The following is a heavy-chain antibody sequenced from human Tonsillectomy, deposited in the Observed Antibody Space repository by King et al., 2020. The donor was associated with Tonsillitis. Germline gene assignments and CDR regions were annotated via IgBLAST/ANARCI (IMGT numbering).Heavy chain of an antibody. Sequence: VQLVESGGGVVQPGRSLRLSCAASGFTFSSYAMHWVRQAPGKGLEWVAVISYDGSNKYYVDSVKGRFTISRDNSKNTLYLQLDSLRPEDTAIYYCARDAQYFWSGIGGFFDYWGQGTLVTVSS. CDR2: ISYDGSNK. J-gene: IGHJ4*02. CDR3: ARDAQYFWSGIGGFFDY. CDR1: GFTFSSYA. V-gene: IGHV3-30-3*01. D-gene: IGHD3-10*01.